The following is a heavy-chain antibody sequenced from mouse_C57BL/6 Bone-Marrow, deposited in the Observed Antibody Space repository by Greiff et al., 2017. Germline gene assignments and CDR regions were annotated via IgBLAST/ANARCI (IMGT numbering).Heavy chain of an antibody. CDR3: ARDYDGYYIYAMDY. CDR1: GYTFTSYW. CDR2: IYPGSGST. D-gene: IGHD2-3*01. Sequence: QVQLQQPGAELVKPGASVKMSCKASGYTFTSYWITWVKQRPGQGLEWIGDIYPGSGSTNYNEKFKSKATLTVDTSSSAAYMQLSSLTSEDSAVYYCARDYDGYYIYAMDYWGQGTSVTVSS. V-gene: IGHV1-55*01. J-gene: IGHJ4*01.